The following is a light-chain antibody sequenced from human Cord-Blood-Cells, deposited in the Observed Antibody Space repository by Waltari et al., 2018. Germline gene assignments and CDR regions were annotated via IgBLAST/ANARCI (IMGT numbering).Light chain of an antibody. J-gene: IGKJ1*01. Sequence: EIVLTQSPGTLSLSPGERATLSCRASQSVSSSSFAWYQQKPGQATRLLIYGAYSRATGIPDRFSGSGSGTDFTLNISRLEPEDVAVYYCQQYGSSPTWTFGQGTKVEIK. V-gene: IGKV3-20*01. CDR3: QQYGSSPTWT. CDR1: QSVSSSS. CDR2: GAY.